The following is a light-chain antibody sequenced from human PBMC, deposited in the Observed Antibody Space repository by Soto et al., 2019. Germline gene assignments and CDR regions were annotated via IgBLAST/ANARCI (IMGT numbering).Light chain of an antibody. CDR2: GAS. V-gene: IGKV3-20*01. CDR3: QQYGSSPFT. CDR1: QSVSSSY. J-gene: IGKJ3*01. Sequence: EFVLTQSPGTLSLSPGERATLSCRASQSVSSSYLAWYQQEPGQAPRLLIYGASSRATGIPDRFSGSGSGTDFTLTISRLEPEDFAVYYGQQYGSSPFTFGPGTKVDIK.